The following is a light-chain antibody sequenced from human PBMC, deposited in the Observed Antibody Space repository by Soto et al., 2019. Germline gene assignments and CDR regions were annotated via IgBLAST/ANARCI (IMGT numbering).Light chain of an antibody. CDR3: QQCDNSPFA. Sequence: EIVLTQSPGTLSLSPGERATLSCRASQSVSGSYLAWYQQKPGQAPRLLIYGASSRATGIPDRFSGSGSGTDFSLTNSRMEPEDFAVYYCQQCDNSPFAFGGGTKVEIK. CDR2: GAS. V-gene: IGKV3-20*01. J-gene: IGKJ4*01. CDR1: QSVSGSY.